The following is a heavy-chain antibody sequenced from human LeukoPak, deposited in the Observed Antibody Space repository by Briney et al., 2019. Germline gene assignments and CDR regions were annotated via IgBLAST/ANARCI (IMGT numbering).Heavy chain of an antibody. V-gene: IGHV1-24*01. J-gene: IGHJ3*02. CDR2: FDPEDGET. D-gene: IGHD3-10*01. CDR3: ATKAFSITMGNDAFDI. CDR1: GYTLTELS. Sequence: ASVKVSCKVSGYTLTELSMHWVRQAPGKGLEWMGGFDPEDGETIYAQKFQGRVTMTEDTSTDTAYMELSSLRSEDTAVYYCATKAFSITMGNDAFDIWGQGTMVTVSS.